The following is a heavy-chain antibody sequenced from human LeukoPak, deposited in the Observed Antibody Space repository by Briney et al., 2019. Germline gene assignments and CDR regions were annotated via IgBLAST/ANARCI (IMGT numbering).Heavy chain of an antibody. Sequence: PSETLSLTCTVSGGSISSSHWSWIRQPPGKGLEWIGYIYYTGSTNYNPSLKSRVTMSVDTSKSQFSLKLTSVTAADTAVYYCARGYYDSSGYSNTFDIWSQGTMVTVSS. CDR3: ARGYYDSSGYSNTFDI. J-gene: IGHJ3*02. V-gene: IGHV4-59*01. CDR1: GGSISSSH. D-gene: IGHD3-22*01. CDR2: IYYTGST.